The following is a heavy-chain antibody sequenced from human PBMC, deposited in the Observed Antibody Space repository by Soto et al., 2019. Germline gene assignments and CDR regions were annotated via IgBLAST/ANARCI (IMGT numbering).Heavy chain of an antibody. CDR1: GYSFSNSG. CDR3: ARDEYNNGRNWLNP. J-gene: IGHJ5*02. D-gene: IGHD2-8*01. V-gene: IGHV1-18*01. CDR2: ISTYNGNT. Sequence: QVALVQSGPEVKKPGASVKVSCKASGYSFSNSGFSWMRQAPGQGLEWMGWISTYNGNTNYARKFQGRLSMTGDPSTTTAFMELTTLRSDDTAVYYCARDEYNNGRNWLNPWGQGTLVTVTS.